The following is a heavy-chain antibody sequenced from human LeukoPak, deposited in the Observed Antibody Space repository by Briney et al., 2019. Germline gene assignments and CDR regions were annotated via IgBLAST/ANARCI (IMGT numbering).Heavy chain of an antibody. CDR2: IYTSGST. D-gene: IGHD5-24*01. CDR3: VRQLFERDGSKRFDY. V-gene: IGHV4-61*02. CDR1: GGSISSGSYY. J-gene: IGHJ4*02. Sequence: SQTLSLTCTVSGGSISSGSYYWSWIRQPAGKGLEWIGRIYTSGSTNYNPSLKSRVTISVDTSKNQFSLKLSSVSAPDTAVYFCVRQLFERDGSKRFDYWGQGNLVTVSS.